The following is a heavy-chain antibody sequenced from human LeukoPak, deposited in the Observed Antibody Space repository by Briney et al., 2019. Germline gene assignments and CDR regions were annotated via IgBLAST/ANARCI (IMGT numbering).Heavy chain of an antibody. J-gene: IGHJ4*02. Sequence: GGSLRLSCAASGFTFSNYAMSWVGQAPGKGLEWVSDISGNGAGTYYADSVKGRFTISRDNSKNTLYLQMSSLRVEDTAVYYCAKEWANWNWGQGTLVTVSS. CDR3: AKEWANWN. D-gene: IGHD1-1*01. CDR1: GFTFSNYA. V-gene: IGHV3-23*01. CDR2: ISGNGAGT.